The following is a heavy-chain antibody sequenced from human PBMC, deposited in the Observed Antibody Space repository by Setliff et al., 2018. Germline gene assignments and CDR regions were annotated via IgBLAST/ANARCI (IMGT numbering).Heavy chain of an antibody. CDR1: GYSFTVFG. J-gene: IGHJ4*02. D-gene: IGHD3-22*01. Sequence: GSVKVSCKTSGYSFTVFGISWVRQAPGQGLEWMGWISPYYGSTNYAQKFQGRVTMTTDTPTSTAYMELTSLTSDDTALYYCVRGQGPRTVVAIPFDHWGQGTLVTVSS. CDR2: ISPYYGST. V-gene: IGHV1-18*01. CDR3: VRGQGPRTVVAIPFDH.